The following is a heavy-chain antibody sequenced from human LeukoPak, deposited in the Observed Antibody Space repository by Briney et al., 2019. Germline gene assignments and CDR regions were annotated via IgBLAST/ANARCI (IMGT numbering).Heavy chain of an antibody. CDR3: AKAGRMTTVTTAGSDFDY. CDR2: IRSKANSYAT. J-gene: IGHJ4*02. V-gene: IGHV3-73*01. Sequence: GGSLRLSCAASGFTFSGSAMHWVRQASGKGLEWVGRIRSKANSYATAYAASVKGRFTISRDDSKNTLYLQMNSLRAEDTAVYYRAKAGRMTTVTTAGSDFDYWGQGTLVTVSS. D-gene: IGHD4-17*01. CDR1: GFTFSGSA.